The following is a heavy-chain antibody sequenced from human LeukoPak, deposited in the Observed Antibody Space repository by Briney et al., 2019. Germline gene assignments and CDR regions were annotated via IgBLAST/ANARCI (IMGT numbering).Heavy chain of an antibody. CDR1: GNYW. CDR3: AGESRIYYDDSGYYFGF. Sequence: GGSLRLSCAASGNYWMHWVRQAPGKGLVWVSRIKSDGSSTSYADSVKGRFTISRDNAKNTLYLQMNSLRAEDTAVYYCAGESRIYYDDSGYYFGFWGQGTLVTVSS. CDR2: IKSDGSST. J-gene: IGHJ4*02. D-gene: IGHD3-22*01. V-gene: IGHV3-74*01.